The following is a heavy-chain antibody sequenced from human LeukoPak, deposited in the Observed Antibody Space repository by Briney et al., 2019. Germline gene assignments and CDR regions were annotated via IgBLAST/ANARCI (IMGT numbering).Heavy chain of an antibody. Sequence: SETLSLTCTVSGGSISRGGYYWRWIRQHPGKGLQWIGYIYYSGSTYYNPSLKSRFTISVDTSKNQFSLKLSSVTAADTAVYYCARDARYYDSSGYPYFDYWGQGTLVTVSS. V-gene: IGHV4-31*03. D-gene: IGHD3-22*01. J-gene: IGHJ4*02. CDR1: GGSISRGGYY. CDR3: ARDARYYDSSGYPYFDY. CDR2: IYYSGST.